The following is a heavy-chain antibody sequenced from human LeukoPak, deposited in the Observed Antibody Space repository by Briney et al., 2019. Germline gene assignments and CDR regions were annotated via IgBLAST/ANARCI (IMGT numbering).Heavy chain of an antibody. J-gene: IGHJ3*02. D-gene: IGHD4-17*01. CDR3: AREGYGDYHI. CDR1: GFSVITND. Sequence: GGSLRLSCAASGFSVITNDMTWVRQAPGKGLERVANINQDGSEKYYVDSVKGRLSISRDNAKSSLYLQMNSLRVEDTAMYFCAREGYGDYHIWGQGTIVTVSS. CDR2: INQDGSEK. V-gene: IGHV3-7*01.